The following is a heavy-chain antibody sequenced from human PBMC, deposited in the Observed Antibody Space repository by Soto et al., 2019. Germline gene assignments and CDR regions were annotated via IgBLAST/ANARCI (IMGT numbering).Heavy chain of an antibody. CDR2: INHSGST. D-gene: IGHD2-2*02. J-gene: IGHJ5*02. CDR3: ARRGVVPAAIWFDP. Sequence: SETLSLTCAVYGGCFSGYYWSWIRQPPGKGLEWIGEINHSGSTNYNPSLKSRVTISVDTSKNQFSLKLSSVTAADTAVYYCARRGVVPAAIWFDPWGQGTLVTVSS. CDR1: GGCFSGYY. V-gene: IGHV4-34*01.